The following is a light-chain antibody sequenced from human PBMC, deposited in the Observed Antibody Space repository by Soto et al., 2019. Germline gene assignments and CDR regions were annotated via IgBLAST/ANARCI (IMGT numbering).Light chain of an antibody. CDR3: AAWDGSLSGPV. CDR1: SSNIGSNY. J-gene: IGLJ7*01. V-gene: IGLV1-47*01. Sequence: QSVLTQPPSASGTPGQRVTISCSGSSSNIGSNYVYWYQQLPGTAPKLLIYRNNQRPSGVPDRFSGSKSGTSASLAISGLRSGDEADYYCAAWDGSLSGPVFVGGARLTVL. CDR2: RNN.